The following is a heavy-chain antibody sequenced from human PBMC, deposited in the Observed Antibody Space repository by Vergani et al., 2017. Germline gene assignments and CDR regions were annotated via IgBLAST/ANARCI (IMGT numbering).Heavy chain of an antibody. D-gene: IGHD5-12*01. J-gene: IGHJ4*02. Sequence: EVQLLESGGGLVQPGGSLRLSCEASGFSFPGYAMSWGRQAPGKGLEWVSSVSGSSATPYYADSVKGRFIISRDNSKNTLHLQMNSLRADDTAVYYCTKGSRSYTGYFFDYWVQGALATVSS. CDR2: VSGSSATP. V-gene: IGHV3-23*01. CDR1: GFSFPGYA. CDR3: TKGSRSYTGYFFDY.